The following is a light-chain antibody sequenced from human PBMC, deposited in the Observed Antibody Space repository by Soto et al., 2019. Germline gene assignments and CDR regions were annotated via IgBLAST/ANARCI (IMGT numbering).Light chain of an antibody. V-gene: IGKV3-15*01. CDR1: QSVSSN. CDR3: QQYNDWPRT. Sequence: EIVMTQSPATLSVSPGERATLSCRASQSVSSNLAWYQQKSGQAPRLLIHSASTRATGIPARFSGSGSGTEFTLTISSLQSEDFAVYSCQQYNDWPRTFGQGTKVEIK. J-gene: IGKJ1*01. CDR2: SAS.